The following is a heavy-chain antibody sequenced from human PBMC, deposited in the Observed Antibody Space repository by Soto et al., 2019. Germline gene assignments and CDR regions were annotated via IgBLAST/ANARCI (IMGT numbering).Heavy chain of an antibody. D-gene: IGHD3-22*01. CDR1: GGSISSSSYY. Sequence: PSETLSLTCTVSGGSISSSSYYWGWIRQPPGKGLEWIGSIYYSGSTYYNPSLKSRVAISVDTSKNQFSLKLSSVTAADTAVYYCARHYYDSSGYYYNSPFDYWGQGTLVTVSS. CDR3: ARHYYDSSGYYYNSPFDY. CDR2: IYYSGST. J-gene: IGHJ4*02. V-gene: IGHV4-39*01.